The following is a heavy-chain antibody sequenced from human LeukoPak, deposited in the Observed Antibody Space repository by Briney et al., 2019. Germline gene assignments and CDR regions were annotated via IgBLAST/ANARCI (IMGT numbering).Heavy chain of an antibody. CDR2: INHSGST. V-gene: IGHV4-34*01. CDR3: ARDDGGWYFDY. Sequence: PSETLSLTCAVYGGSFSGYYWSWIRQPPGKGLEWIGEINHSGSTNYNPSLKSRVTISVETSKNQFSLKLSSVTAADTAVYYCARDDGGWYFDYWGQGTLVTVSS. D-gene: IGHD2-15*01. J-gene: IGHJ4*02. CDR1: GGSFSGYY.